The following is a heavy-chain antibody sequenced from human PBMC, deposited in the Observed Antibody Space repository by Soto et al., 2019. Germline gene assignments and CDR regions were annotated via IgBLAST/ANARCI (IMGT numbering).Heavy chain of an antibody. D-gene: IGHD3-3*01. CDR1: GFTFSKYA. CDR2: ISSSGGST. Sequence: GGSLRLSCAASGFTFSKYAMNWVRQAPGKGLEWVSGISSSGGSTAYGDSVKGRFTISRDNSKNTLFLQMNSLRADDAAVYFCAKGYDFWSSYSYYYGMYVWGQGTTVTVSS. J-gene: IGHJ6*02. CDR3: AKGYDFWSSYSYYYGMYV. V-gene: IGHV3-23*01.